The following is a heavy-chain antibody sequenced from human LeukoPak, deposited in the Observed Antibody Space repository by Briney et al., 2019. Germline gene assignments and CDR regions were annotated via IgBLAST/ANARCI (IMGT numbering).Heavy chain of an antibody. D-gene: IGHD3-22*01. J-gene: IGHJ3*02. CDR2: ISYDGSNK. V-gene: IGHV3-30-3*01. CDR3: ARDLYDSSESAFDI. CDR1: GFTFSNYA. Sequence: GGSLRLSCAASGFTFSNYAMHWVRQAPGKGLEWVAVISYDGSNKYYADSVKGRFPISRDNYKNTLYLQMNSLRAEDTAVYYCARDLYDSSESAFDIWGQGTMVTVSS.